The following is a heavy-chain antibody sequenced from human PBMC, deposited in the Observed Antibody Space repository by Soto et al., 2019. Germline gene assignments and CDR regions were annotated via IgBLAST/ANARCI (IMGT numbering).Heavy chain of an antibody. J-gene: IGHJ4*02. CDR2: ISYDGSNK. D-gene: IGHD4-17*01. V-gene: IGHV3-30*18. CDR1: GFTFSSYG. CDR3: AKDQRPTVTTFLLLPLDY. Sequence: GGSLRLSCAASGFTFSSYGMHWVRQAPGKGLEWVAVISYDGSNKYYADSVKGRFTISRDNSKNTLYLQMNSLRAEDTAVYYCAKDQRPTVTTFLLLPLDYWGQGTLVTVSS.